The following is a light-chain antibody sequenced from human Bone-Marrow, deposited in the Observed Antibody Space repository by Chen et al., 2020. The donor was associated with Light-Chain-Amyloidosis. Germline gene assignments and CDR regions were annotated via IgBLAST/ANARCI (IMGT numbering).Light chain of an antibody. CDR3: SSYTITNTLV. CDR1: SSDVGGDNH. J-gene: IGLJ1*01. CDR2: EVT. Sequence: QSALTQPASVSGSPGQSITISCTGTSSDVGGDNHVSWYQQHPDKATKLMIYEVTNRPPWVPDRFSGSKSDNTASLTISGLQTEDEADYFCSSYTITNTLVFGSGTRVTVL. V-gene: IGLV2-14*01.